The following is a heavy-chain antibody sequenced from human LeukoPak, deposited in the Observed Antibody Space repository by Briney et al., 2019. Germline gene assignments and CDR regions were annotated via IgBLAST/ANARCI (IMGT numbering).Heavy chain of an antibody. CDR1: GFTFSSYA. CDR3: AKDSPLGYYDSSGYLDY. D-gene: IGHD3-22*01. V-gene: IGHV3-23*01. J-gene: IGHJ4*02. Sequence: PGGSLRLSCAASGFTFSSYAMSWFRQPPGKGRGWFSAISGSGGSTYYADSVKGRFTISRDNSKNTLYLQMNSLRAEDTAVYYCAKDSPLGYYDSSGYLDYWGQGTLVTVSS. CDR2: ISGSGGST.